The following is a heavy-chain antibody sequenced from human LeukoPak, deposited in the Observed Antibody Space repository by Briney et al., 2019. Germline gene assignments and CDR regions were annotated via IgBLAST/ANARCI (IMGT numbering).Heavy chain of an antibody. Sequence: SETLSLTCAVYGGSFSGYYWSWIRQPPGKGLEGIGEINHSGSTNYNPSLKSRVTISVDTSKNQFSLKLSSVTAADTAVYYCARRGYGGNLYYYYYMDVWGKGTTVTVSS. CDR1: GGSFSGYY. CDR2: INHSGST. J-gene: IGHJ6*03. CDR3: ARRGYGGNLYYYYYMDV. D-gene: IGHD4-23*01. V-gene: IGHV4-34*01.